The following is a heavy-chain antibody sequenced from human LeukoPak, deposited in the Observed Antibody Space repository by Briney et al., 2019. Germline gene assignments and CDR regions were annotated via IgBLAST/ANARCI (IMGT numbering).Heavy chain of an antibody. V-gene: IGHV3-33*01. Sequence: GGSLRLSCAASGFTFSSYGMHWVRQAPGKGLEWVAVIWYDGSNKYYADSVKGRFTISRDNSKNTLYLQMNSLRAEDTAVYYCAREYDSSSPFDYWGQGTLVTVSS. D-gene: IGHD3-22*01. CDR2: IWYDGSNK. J-gene: IGHJ4*02. CDR3: AREYDSSSPFDY. CDR1: GFTFSSYG.